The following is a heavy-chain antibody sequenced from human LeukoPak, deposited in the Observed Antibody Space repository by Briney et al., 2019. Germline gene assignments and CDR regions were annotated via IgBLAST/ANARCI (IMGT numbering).Heavy chain of an antibody. CDR2: INHSGST. CDR1: GGSFSGYY. D-gene: IGHD2-2*01. CDR3: ARGQLVPVAIRYWFDP. V-gene: IGHV4-34*01. J-gene: IGHJ5*02. Sequence: SETLSLTCAVYGGSFSGYYWSWIRQPPGKGLEWIGEINHSGSTNYNPSLKSRVTISVDTSKNQFSLKLSSVTAADTAVYYCARGQLVPVAIRYWFDPWGQGTLVTVSS.